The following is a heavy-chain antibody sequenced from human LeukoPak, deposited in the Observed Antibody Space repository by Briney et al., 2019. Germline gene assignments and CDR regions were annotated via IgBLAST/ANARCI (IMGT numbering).Heavy chain of an antibody. CDR2: ISWNSGSI. V-gene: IGHV3-9*01. CDR3: AKSGRYGSGSFYGIDA. J-gene: IGHJ6*02. Sequence: TGGSLRLSCAASGFTFDDYAMHWVRQAPGKGLEWVSGISWNSGSIGYADSVKGRFTISRDNAKNSLYLQMNSLRAEDTALYYCAKSGRYGSGSFYGIDAWGQGTTVTVYS. CDR1: GFTFDDYA. D-gene: IGHD3-10*01.